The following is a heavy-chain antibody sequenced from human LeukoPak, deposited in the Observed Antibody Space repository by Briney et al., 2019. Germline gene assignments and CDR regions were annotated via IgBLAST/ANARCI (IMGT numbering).Heavy chain of an antibody. J-gene: IGHJ4*02. CDR2: IYTGGST. Sequence: SGGSLRLSCAASGLIVSSNYMSWVRQAPGKGLEWVSVIYTGGSTYYADSVKGRFTISRDNSKNTLFRQMNSLRADDTAVYYCARGVPFYYWGQGTLVTVSS. V-gene: IGHV3-53*01. CDR3: ARGVPFYY. CDR1: GLIVSSNY.